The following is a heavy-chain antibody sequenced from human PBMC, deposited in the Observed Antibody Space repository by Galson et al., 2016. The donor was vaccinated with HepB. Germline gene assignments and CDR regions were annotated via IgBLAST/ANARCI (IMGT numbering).Heavy chain of an antibody. V-gene: IGHV3-21*03. D-gene: IGHD6-25*01. Sequence: SLRLSCAASGFTFGAYTMNWVRQSPGKGLEWVSTVSSDSLSKYYADSVGGRFTVSRDNVNNALFLQMNSLRADDTGAYYCARDRGYWGMDVWGQGTTDTISS. CDR1: GFTFGAYT. J-gene: IGHJ6*02. CDR3: ARDRGYWGMDV. CDR2: VSSDSLSK.